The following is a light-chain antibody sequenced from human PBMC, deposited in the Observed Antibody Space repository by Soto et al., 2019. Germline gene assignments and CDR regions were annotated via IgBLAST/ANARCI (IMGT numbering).Light chain of an antibody. J-gene: IGLJ2*01. Sequence: QAVVTQEPSLTVSPGGTVTLTCGSSTGAVTSDHFPFWFQQQPGQAPRALIDDTNTKHSWTPARFSGSLLGGKAALTLSGAQPEDEADYYCLLAYTGARVFGGGTKLTVL. CDR2: DTN. CDR1: TGAVTSDHF. V-gene: IGLV7-46*01. CDR3: LLAYTGARV.